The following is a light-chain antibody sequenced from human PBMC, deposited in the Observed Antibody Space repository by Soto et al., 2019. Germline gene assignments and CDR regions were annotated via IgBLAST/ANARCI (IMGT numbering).Light chain of an antibody. Sequence: QSALTQPRSVSGSPGQSVTISCTGTSSDVGGYNYVSWYQQHPGKAPKLMIYDVSKRPSGVPDRFSGSKSGNTASLTISGLQAEAEADYYCCSYAGSYTDYVFGTGTKLTVL. V-gene: IGLV2-11*01. CDR2: DVS. CDR3: CSYAGSYTDYV. CDR1: SSDVGGYNY. J-gene: IGLJ1*01.